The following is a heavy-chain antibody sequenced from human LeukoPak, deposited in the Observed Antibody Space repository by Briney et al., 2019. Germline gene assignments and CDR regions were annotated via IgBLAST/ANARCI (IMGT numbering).Heavy chain of an antibody. CDR2: ISSSSSYI. CDR3: ARGMGITMIDY. J-gene: IGHJ4*02. V-gene: IGHV3-21*01. CDR1: GFTFSSYS. D-gene: IGHD3-22*01. Sequence: GGSLRLSCAASGFTFSSYSMNWVRQAPGKGLEWVSSISSSSSYIYYADSVKGRFTISRDNAKNSLYLQMNSLRAEGTAVYYCARGMGITMIDYWGQGTLVTVSS.